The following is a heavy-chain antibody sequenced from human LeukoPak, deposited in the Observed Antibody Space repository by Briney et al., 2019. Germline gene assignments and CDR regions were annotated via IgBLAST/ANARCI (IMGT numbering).Heavy chain of an antibody. CDR3: AKDYASDVLTGSDS. J-gene: IGHJ4*02. CDR1: GFTFSRPA. V-gene: IGHV3-30*04. CDR2: VSYDGSNQ. D-gene: IGHD3-9*01. Sequence: GGSLRLSCAASGFTFSRPALHWVRQAPGKGLEWVAVVSYDGSNQYYADSVKGRFTISRDNSKNTLYLQMTSLRVEDTAVYYCAKDYASDVLTGSDSWGQGTLVTVSS.